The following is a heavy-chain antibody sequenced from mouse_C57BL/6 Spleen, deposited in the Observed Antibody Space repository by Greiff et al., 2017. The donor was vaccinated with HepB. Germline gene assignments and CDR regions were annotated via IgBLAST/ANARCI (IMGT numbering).Heavy chain of an antibody. J-gene: IGHJ3*01. CDR3: ARDGRFAY. V-gene: IGHV1-80*01. CDR2: IYPGDGDT. CDR1: GYAFSSYW. D-gene: IGHD2-3*01. Sequence: QVQLKQSGAELVKPGASVKISCKASGYAFSSYWMNWVKQRPGKGLEWIGQIYPGDGDTNYNGKFKGKATRTADKSSSTAYMQLSSLTSEDSAVYFCARDGRFAYWGQGTLVTVSA.